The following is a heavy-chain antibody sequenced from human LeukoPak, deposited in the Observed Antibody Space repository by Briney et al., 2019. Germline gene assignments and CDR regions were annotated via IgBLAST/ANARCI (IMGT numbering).Heavy chain of an antibody. CDR2: INPNSGGT. D-gene: IGHD3-3*01. V-gene: IGHV1-2*02. Sequence: ASVKVSCKASGYTFTSYYMHWVRQAPGQGLEWMGWINPNSGGTNYAQKFQGRVTMTRDTSIGTAYMELSRLRSDDTAVYYCAREARLTYDFWSGYYQDYWGQGTLVTVSS. CDR1: GYTFTSYY. CDR3: AREARLTYDFWSGYYQDY. J-gene: IGHJ4*02.